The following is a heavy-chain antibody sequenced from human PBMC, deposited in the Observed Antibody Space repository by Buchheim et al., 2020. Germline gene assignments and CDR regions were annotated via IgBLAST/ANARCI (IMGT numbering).Heavy chain of an antibody. CDR2: INPIDGST. V-gene: IGHV1-46*04. D-gene: IGHD3-22*01. CDR3: VRGSYYDSSGLLN. J-gene: IGHJ4*02. CDR1: GNTFTSYQ. Sequence: QVQLVQSGAEVKKPGASVKVSCKAPGNTFTSYQMHWVRQAPGQGLEWMGIINPIDGSTSYAQKLRGRVTMTRDTSTRTVYMDLSSLRYEDTAMYYCVRGSYYDSSGLLNWGQGTL.